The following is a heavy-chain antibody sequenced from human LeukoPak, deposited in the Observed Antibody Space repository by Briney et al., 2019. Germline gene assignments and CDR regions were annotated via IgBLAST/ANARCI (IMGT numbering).Heavy chain of an antibody. CDR2: IIPIFGTA. J-gene: IGHJ6*03. D-gene: IGHD2-2*01. Sequence: SVKVSCKASGGTFSSYAISWARQAPGQGLEWMGGIIPIFGTANYAQKFQGRETITADESTSTDSMELSSLRSEDTAVYYCASDQYCRSTSCCNGRLNYYYMDVWGKGTTVTVSS. V-gene: IGHV1-69*13. CDR1: GGTFSSYA. CDR3: ASDQYCRSTSCCNGRLNYYYMDV.